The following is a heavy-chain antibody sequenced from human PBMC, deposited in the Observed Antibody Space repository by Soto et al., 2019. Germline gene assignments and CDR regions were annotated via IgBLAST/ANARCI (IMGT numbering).Heavy chain of an antibody. CDR1: GFTFTTYW. D-gene: IGHD3-10*01. J-gene: IGHJ4*02. Sequence: GGSLRLSCAASGFTFTTYWMHWVRQAPGKGLVWISRISGDGSGTSYADSVKGRFTISRDNAKNTLYLQMNSLRAEDTAVYYCARDLVYGSGIYSYWGQGTLVTVSS. CDR3: ARDLVYGSGIYSY. CDR2: ISGDGSGT. V-gene: IGHV3-74*01.